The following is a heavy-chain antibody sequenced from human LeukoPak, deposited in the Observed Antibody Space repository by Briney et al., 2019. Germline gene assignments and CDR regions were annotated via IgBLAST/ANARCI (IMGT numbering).Heavy chain of an antibody. Sequence: PGGSLRLSCAASGFAVSSNYMSWVRQAPGKGLEWVSNISGSGVSGGNTYYADSVKGRFTISRDNAKNSLYLQMNSLRAEDTALYYCARGAVVVAATDDAFEIWGQGTMVTVSS. CDR1: GFAVSSNY. J-gene: IGHJ3*02. V-gene: IGHV3-21*01. D-gene: IGHD2-15*01. CDR2: ISGSGVSGGNT. CDR3: ARGAVVVAATDDAFEI.